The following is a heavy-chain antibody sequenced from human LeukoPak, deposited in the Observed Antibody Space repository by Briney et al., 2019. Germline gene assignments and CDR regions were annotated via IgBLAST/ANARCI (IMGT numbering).Heavy chain of an antibody. CDR3: ARGERKESGSYHYFDY. V-gene: IGHV1-46*01. J-gene: IGHJ4*02. CDR2: INPSGGST. D-gene: IGHD1-26*01. CDR1: GYTLTDYY. Sequence: ASVKVSCKASGYTLTDYYMHWVRQAPGQGLEWMGIINPSGGSTSYAQKFQGRVTMTRDTSTSTVYMELSSLRSEDTAVYYCARGERKESGSYHYFDYWGQGTLVTVSS.